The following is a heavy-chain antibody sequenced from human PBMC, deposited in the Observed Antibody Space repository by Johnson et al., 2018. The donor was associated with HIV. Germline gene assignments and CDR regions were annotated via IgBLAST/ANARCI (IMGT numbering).Heavy chain of an antibody. Sequence: VQLVESGGGVLRPGASLRLSCEGFGFTFDDHGMSWVRQAPGKGLEWVSDLYSGGSTYYADSVKGRFTISRDNSKNTLYLQMGSLRAEDMAVYYCARGGRGYSYSYAFDIWGQGTKVTVSS. CDR2: LYSGGST. J-gene: IGHJ3*02. D-gene: IGHD5-18*01. CDR1: GFTFDDHG. CDR3: ARGGRGYSYSYAFDI. V-gene: IGHV3-66*01.